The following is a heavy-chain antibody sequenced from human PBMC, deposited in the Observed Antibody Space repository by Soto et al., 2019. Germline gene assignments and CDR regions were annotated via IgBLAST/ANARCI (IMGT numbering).Heavy chain of an antibody. V-gene: IGHV3-48*03. Sequence: GGSLRLSCVASGFTLSSNEMNWVRQAPGKGLEWVSYISSSATTIYYADSVKGRFTISRDNAKNSLSLQMNSLRAEDTAIYYCARKSPNYYYAMDVWGQGTTVTV. CDR2: ISSSATTI. CDR3: ARKSPNYYYAMDV. J-gene: IGHJ6*02. CDR1: GFTLSSNE.